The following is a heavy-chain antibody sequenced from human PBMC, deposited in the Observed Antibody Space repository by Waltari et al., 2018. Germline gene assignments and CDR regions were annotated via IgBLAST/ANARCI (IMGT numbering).Heavy chain of an antibody. Sequence: QVQLQESGPGLVKPSETLSLTCTVSGGSISSYYWSWIRQPPGKGLEWIGYIYYSGSTNYNPSLKSRVTISVDTSKNQFSLQLNSVTPEDTAVYYCARDSSSWYLFDYWGQGTLVTVSS. D-gene: IGHD6-13*01. J-gene: IGHJ4*02. CDR3: ARDSSSWYLFDY. CDR1: GGSISSYY. CDR2: IYYSGST. V-gene: IGHV4-59*12.